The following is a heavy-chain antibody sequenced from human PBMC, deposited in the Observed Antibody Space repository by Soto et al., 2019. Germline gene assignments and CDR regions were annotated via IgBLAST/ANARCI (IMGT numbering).Heavy chain of an antibody. CDR2: IEPYETGI. D-gene: IGHD3-10*01. CDR3: TSDTFGARDS. CDR1: GFAFSSYW. J-gene: IGHJ4*02. Sequence: EVQLVESGGGLVQPGGSLRLACAASGFAFSSYWMHWVRQAPGKGLVWVSRIEPYETGITYAESVQGRFTISRDNAKNTLDLQMNSLRAEDTAVYYCTSDTFGARDSWGQGTLVTVSS. V-gene: IGHV3-74*01.